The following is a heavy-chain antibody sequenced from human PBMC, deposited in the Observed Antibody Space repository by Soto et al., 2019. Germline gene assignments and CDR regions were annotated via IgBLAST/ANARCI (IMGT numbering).Heavy chain of an antibody. D-gene: IGHD3-3*01. CDR1: GGSISSYY. J-gene: IGHJ4*02. V-gene: IGHV4-59*01. CDR2: IYYSGST. CDR3: ARSGDFWSGYTSTDNYFDY. Sequence: PSETLSLTCTVSGGSISSYYWSWIRQPPGKGLEWIGYIYYSGSTNYNPSLKSRVTISVDTSKNQFSLKLSSVTAADTAVYYCARSGDFWSGYTSTDNYFDYWGQGTLVTVSS.